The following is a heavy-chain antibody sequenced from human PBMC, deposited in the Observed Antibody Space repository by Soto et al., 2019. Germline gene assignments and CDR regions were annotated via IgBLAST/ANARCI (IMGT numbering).Heavy chain of an antibody. CDR3: ARWNSGTLAMDV. CDR2: VQNSGSP. D-gene: IGHD3-10*01. Sequence: QVQLQESGPGPVKPLETLSLTCTVSGGSVSSGNYYWTWIRQPRGKGLEWIGYVQNSGSPSHNPSLKSRVTISIDTSKNQFSLKLTSVTAADTAVYYCARWNSGTLAMDVWGQGTTVTVSS. CDR1: GGSVSSGNYY. J-gene: IGHJ6*02. V-gene: IGHV4-61*01.